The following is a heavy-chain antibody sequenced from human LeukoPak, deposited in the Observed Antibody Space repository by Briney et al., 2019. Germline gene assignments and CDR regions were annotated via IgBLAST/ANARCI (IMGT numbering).Heavy chain of an antibody. CDR2: ISYDGSNK. Sequence: GGSLRLSCADSVFTFSSYGMHWVRQAPGKGLEWVAVISYDGSNKYYADSVKGRFTISRDNSKNTLYLQMNSLRAEDTAVYYCARDRHYYDSSGLGDWGQGTLVTVSS. CDR3: ARDRHYYDSSGLGD. CDR1: VFTFSSYG. D-gene: IGHD3-22*01. J-gene: IGHJ4*02. V-gene: IGHV3-30*03.